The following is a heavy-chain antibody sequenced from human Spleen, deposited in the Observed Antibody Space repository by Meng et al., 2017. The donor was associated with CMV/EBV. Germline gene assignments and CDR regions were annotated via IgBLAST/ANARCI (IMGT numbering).Heavy chain of an antibody. D-gene: IGHD2-2*01. CDR3: ARDRVVVVPAAIMGRAYYYYGMDV. J-gene: IGHJ6*02. Sequence: GGPLRLSCAASGFTFSSYSMNWVRQAPGKGLEWVSSISSSSSYIYYADSVKGRFTISRDNAKNSLYLQMTSLRAEDTAVYYCARDRVVVVPAAIMGRAYYYYGMDVWGQGTTVTVSS. CDR1: GFTFSSYS. V-gene: IGHV3-21*01. CDR2: ISSSSSYI.